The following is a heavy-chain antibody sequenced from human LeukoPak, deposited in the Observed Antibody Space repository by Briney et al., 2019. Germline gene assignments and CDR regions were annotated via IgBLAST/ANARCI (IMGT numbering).Heavy chain of an antibody. CDR1: GYIFTSYN. V-gene: IGHV1-46*01. Sequence: ASVKVSCKASGYIFTSYNMNWVRQAPGQGLEWMGIINPSGGSTDYAQKFQGRATMTRDTSTSTVYMELSSLRSEDTAVYYCARFAVHRRIAVDGQFGLDYWGQGTLVTVSS. J-gene: IGHJ4*02. D-gene: IGHD6-19*01. CDR2: INPSGGST. CDR3: ARFAVHRRIAVDGQFGLDY.